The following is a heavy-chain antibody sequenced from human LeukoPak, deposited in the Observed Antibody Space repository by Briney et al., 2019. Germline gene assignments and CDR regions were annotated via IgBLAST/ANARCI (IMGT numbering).Heavy chain of an antibody. CDR1: GFTFSNYN. D-gene: IGHD3-3*01. V-gene: IGHV3-48*01. Sequence: PGGSLRLSCAASGFTFSNYNMNWVRQAPGKGLEWASYITSSSITISYADSVKGRFTISRDNAKNSLYLQMNSLRAEDTAVYYCAREPPGDFWSGTYYMDVWGKGTTVTVSS. J-gene: IGHJ6*03. CDR2: ITSSSITI. CDR3: AREPPGDFWSGTYYMDV.